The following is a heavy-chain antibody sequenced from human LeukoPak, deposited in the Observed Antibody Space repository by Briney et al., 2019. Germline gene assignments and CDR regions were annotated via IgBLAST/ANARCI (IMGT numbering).Heavy chain of an antibody. CDR3: ARDRLVTYNWFDP. D-gene: IGHD2-21*02. CDR1: GFTFSSSA. V-gene: IGHV3-21*01. CDR2: ISSSSSYI. Sequence: GGSLRLSCAASGFTFSSSAMSWVRQAPGKGLEWVSSISSSSSYIYYADSVKGRFTISRDNAKNSLYLQMNSLRAEDTAVYYCARDRLVTYNWFDPWGQGTLVTVSS. J-gene: IGHJ5*02.